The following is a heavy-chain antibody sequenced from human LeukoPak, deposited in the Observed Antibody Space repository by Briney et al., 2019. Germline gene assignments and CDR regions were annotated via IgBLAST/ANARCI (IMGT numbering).Heavy chain of an antibody. V-gene: IGHV1-69*01. Sequence: SVKVSCRASGGTFSSYAISWVRQAPGQGLEWMGGIIPIFGTANYAQKFQGRVTITADESTSTAYMELSSLRSEDTAVYYCARGVIAAAGTRYYYYYYGMDVWGKGTTVTVSS. J-gene: IGHJ6*04. CDR3: ARGVIAAAGTRYYYYYYGMDV. CDR1: GGTFSSYA. CDR2: IIPIFGTA. D-gene: IGHD6-13*01.